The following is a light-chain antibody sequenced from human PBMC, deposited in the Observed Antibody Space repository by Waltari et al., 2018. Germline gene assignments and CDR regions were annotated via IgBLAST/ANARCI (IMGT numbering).Light chain of an antibody. Sequence: DIVMTQSPLSLPVTPGEPASIPCRSSPSLLHSNGNNYLEWYLQKPGQSPQLLIYLGSNRASGVPDRFSGSGSGTDFTLKISRVEAEDVGVYYCMQALQTSYTFGQGTKLEIK. V-gene: IGKV2-28*01. CDR2: LGS. J-gene: IGKJ2*01. CDR1: PSLLHSNGNNY. CDR3: MQALQTSYT.